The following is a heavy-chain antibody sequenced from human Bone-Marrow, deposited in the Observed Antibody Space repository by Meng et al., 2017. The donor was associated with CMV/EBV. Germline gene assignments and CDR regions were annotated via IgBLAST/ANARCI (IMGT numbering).Heavy chain of an antibody. J-gene: IGHJ3*02. Sequence: GESLKISCAASGFDFSDYEMNWVRQAPGKGLERLSYITSRGSVTYYADSVKGRVTISRDNVQNSLYLQLNSLRVEDTAIYYCARIWGGYVDAFDIWGQGTMVTVSS. CDR1: GFDFSDYE. CDR3: ARIWGGYVDAFDI. D-gene: IGHD3-3*01. CDR2: ITSRGSVT. V-gene: IGHV3-48*03.